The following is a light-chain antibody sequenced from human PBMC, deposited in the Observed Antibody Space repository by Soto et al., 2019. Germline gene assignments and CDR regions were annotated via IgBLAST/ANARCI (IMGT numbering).Light chain of an antibody. CDR1: QSVSSY. CDR3: QQYGSSPIT. V-gene: IGKV3-20*01. Sequence: IVMTQSPATLSVSPGERATLSCRASQSVSSYLAWYQQKPGQAPRLLIYDASNRATGIPARFSGSGSGTDFTLTISRLEPEDFAVYYCQQYGSSPITFGQGTRLEIK. J-gene: IGKJ5*01. CDR2: DAS.